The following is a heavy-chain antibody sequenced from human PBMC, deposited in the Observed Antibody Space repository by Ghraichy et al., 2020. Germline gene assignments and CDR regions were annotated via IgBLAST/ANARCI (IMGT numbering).Heavy chain of an antibody. V-gene: IGHV4-31*03. D-gene: IGHD4-17*01. J-gene: IGHJ3*02. CDR1: GGSISSGGYY. CDR2: IYYSGST. CDR3: ASQSTVIHAFDI. Sequence: SETLSLTCTVSGGSISSGGYYWSWIRQHPGKGLEWIGYIYYSGSTYYNPSLKSRVTISVDTSKNQFSLKLSSVTAADTAVYYCASQSTVIHAFDIWGQGTMVTVSS.